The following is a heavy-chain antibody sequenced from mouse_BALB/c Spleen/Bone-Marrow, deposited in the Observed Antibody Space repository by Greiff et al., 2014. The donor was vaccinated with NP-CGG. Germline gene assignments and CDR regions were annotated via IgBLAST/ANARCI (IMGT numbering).Heavy chain of an antibody. J-gene: IGHJ2*01. D-gene: IGHD1-1*01. V-gene: IGHV3-1*02. Sequence: EVKLLESGPDLVKPSQSLSLTCTVTGYSITSGYSWHWIRQLPGNKLEWMGYIHYSGSTNYNPSLKSRISITRGTSKNQFFLQLNSVTTEDTATYYCARIYYGSSYDYWGQGTTLTVSS. CDR2: IHYSGST. CDR1: GYSITSGYS. CDR3: ARIYYGSSYDY.